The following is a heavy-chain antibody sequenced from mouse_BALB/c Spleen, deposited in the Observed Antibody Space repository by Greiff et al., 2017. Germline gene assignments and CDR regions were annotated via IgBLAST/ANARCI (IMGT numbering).Heavy chain of an antibody. Sequence: EVKLVESGGGLVQPGGSRKLSCAASGFTFSSYGMSWVRQTPDKRLEWVATISSGGSYTYYPDSVKGRFTISRDNAKNTLYLQMSSLKSEDTAMYYCARIHYYGYGAYWGQGTLVTASA. J-gene: IGHJ3*01. D-gene: IGHD1-2*01. CDR1: GFTFSSYG. V-gene: IGHV5-6*03. CDR2: ISSGGSYT. CDR3: ARIHYYGYGAY.